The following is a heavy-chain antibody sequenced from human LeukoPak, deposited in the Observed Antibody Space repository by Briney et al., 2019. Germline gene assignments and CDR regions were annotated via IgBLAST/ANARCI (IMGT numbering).Heavy chain of an antibody. CDR3: ARDREYDFWSGYYTYYYYGMDV. J-gene: IGHJ6*02. D-gene: IGHD3-3*01. Sequence: SVKVSCKASGGTFSSYAISWVRQAPGQGLEWMGGIIPIFGTANYVQKFQGRLTITADESTSTAYMELRSLRSEDTAVYYCARDREYDFWSGYYTYYYYGMDVWGQGTTVTVSS. V-gene: IGHV1-69*13. CDR2: IIPIFGTA. CDR1: GGTFSSYA.